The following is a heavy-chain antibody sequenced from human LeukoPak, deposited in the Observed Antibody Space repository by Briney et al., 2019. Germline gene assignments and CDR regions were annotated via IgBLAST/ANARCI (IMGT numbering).Heavy chain of an antibody. Sequence: ASEKVSCKASGYTFTSYGINWVRQAPGQGLEWMGWISAYAQKFQGRVTMTIDTSTGTAYMELRSLRSDDMAVYYCARRFNYYDSSGYYQGFYFDYWGLGTLVTVSS. CDR1: GYTFTSYG. J-gene: IGHJ4*02. CDR3: ARRFNYYDSSGYYQGFYFDY. CDR2: ISAY. V-gene: IGHV1-18*03. D-gene: IGHD3-22*01.